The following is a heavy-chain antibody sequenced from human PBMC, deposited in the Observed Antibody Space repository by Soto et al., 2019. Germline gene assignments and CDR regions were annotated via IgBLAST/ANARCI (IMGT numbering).Heavy chain of an antibody. CDR3: AKWAGYGAY. Sequence: GGSLRLCCAASGFTFSSYSMNWVRQAPGKGLEWVSGTSGSSDNTYYTDSVKGRFTISRDNSKNTVYLQMNSLRAEDTAVYYCAKWAGYGAYWGQGTLVTVSS. V-gene: IGHV3-23*01. D-gene: IGHD4-17*01. CDR2: TSGSSDNT. CDR1: GFTFSSYS. J-gene: IGHJ4*02.